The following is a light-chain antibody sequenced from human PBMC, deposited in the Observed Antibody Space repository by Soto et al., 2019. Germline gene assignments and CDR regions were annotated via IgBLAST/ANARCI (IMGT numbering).Light chain of an antibody. Sequence: QSALTQPASVSGSPRQSITISCTGTSSDVGSYNLVSWYQQHPGKAPKLMIYEGSKRPSGVSNRFSGSKSGNTASLTISGLQAEDEADYYCCSYAGSDRVFGTGTKVTVL. V-gene: IGLV2-23*01. J-gene: IGLJ1*01. CDR2: EGS. CDR1: SSDVGSYNL. CDR3: CSYAGSDRV.